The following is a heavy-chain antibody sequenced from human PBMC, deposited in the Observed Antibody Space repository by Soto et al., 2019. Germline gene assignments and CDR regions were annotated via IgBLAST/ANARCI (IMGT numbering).Heavy chain of an antibody. V-gene: IGHV1-69*02. D-gene: IGHD3-3*01. Sequence: QVQLLQSGAEVKKPVSSVKVSCKASGGTFSSYTISWVRQAPGQGLEWMGRIIPILGIANYAQKFQGRVTITADKSTSTAYMELSSLRSEDTAVYYCARDTGSRGYDFWSGYYNYWGQGTLVTVSS. CDR3: ARDTGSRGYDFWSGYYNY. J-gene: IGHJ4*02. CDR1: GGTFSSYT. CDR2: IIPILGIA.